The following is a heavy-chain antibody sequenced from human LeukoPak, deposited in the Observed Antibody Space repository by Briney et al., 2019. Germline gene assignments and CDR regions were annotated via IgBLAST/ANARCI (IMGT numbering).Heavy chain of an antibody. CDR3: ARQSRDSYDSSGYYYY. J-gene: IGHJ4*02. CDR1: GGSISSGGYY. Sequence: PSQTLSLTCTVSGGSISSGGYYWSWIRQHPGKGLEWIGYIYYSGSTYYNPSLKSRVTISVDTSKNQFSLKLSSVTAADTAVYYCARQSRDSYDSSGYYYYWGQGTLVTVSS. D-gene: IGHD3-22*01. V-gene: IGHV4-31*03. CDR2: IYYSGST.